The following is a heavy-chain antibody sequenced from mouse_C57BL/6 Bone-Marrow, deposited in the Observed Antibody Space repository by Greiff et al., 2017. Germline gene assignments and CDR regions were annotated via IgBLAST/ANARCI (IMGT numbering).Heavy chain of an antibody. CDR3: ARGPYDYGGDFDY. D-gene: IGHD2-4*01. J-gene: IGHJ2*01. Sequence: VQLQQSGPELVKPGASVKISCTASGYSFTGYYMNWVKQSPEKSLEWIGEINPSTGGTTYNQKFKAKATLTVDKSSSTAYMQLKSLTSEDSAVYYCARGPYDYGGDFDYWGQGTTLTVSS. CDR1: GYSFTGYY. CDR2: INPSTGGT. V-gene: IGHV1-42*01.